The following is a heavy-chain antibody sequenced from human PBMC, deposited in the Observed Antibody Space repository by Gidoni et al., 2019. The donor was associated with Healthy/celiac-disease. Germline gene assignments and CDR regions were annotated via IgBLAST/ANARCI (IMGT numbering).Heavy chain of an antibody. J-gene: IGHJ4*02. CDR1: GYTFTSYG. CDR2: ISADNGNT. V-gene: IGHV1-18*01. D-gene: IGHD6-19*01. CDR3: ARDLFAHAGAVASPRKFDY. Sequence: QVQLVQSGAEVKKPWASLKVSCKASGYTFTSYGIRWVRQAPGQGLEWMGWISADNGNTNYAQKLQGRVTMTTDTSTSTAYMELRSLRSDDTAGYYCARDLFAHAGAVASPRKFDYWGQGTLVTVSS.